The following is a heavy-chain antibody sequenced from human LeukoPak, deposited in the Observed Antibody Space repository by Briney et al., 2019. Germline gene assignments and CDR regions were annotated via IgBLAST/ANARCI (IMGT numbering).Heavy chain of an antibody. CDR2: IKQDGSEK. CDR1: GFTFSSYW. Sequence: PGGPLRLSCAASGFTFSSYWMSWVRQAPGKGLEWVANIKQDGSEKYYVDSVKGRFTISRDNAKNSLYLQMNSLRAEDTAVYYCARDPYGDYYYGMDVWGKGTTVTVSS. CDR3: ARDPYGDYYYGMDV. J-gene: IGHJ6*04. V-gene: IGHV3-7*03. D-gene: IGHD4-17*01.